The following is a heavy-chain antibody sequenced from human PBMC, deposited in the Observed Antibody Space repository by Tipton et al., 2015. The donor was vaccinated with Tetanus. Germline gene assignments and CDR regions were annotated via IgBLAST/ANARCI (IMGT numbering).Heavy chain of an antibody. Sequence: TLSLTCAVYGGSFSGYYWSWIRQPPGKGLEWIGEINHSGSTNYNPSLKSRVTISVDTSKNQFSLKLSSVTAADTAVYYCASSSGSHSCWYFDLWGRGTLVTVSS. V-gene: IGHV4-34*01. CDR1: GGSFSGYY. D-gene: IGHD3-10*01. CDR3: ASSSGSHSCWYFDL. J-gene: IGHJ2*01. CDR2: INHSGST.